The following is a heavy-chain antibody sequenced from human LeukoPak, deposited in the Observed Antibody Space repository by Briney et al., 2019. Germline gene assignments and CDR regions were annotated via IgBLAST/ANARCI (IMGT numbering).Heavy chain of an antibody. CDR1: LDSTTSNF. CDR3: AREILGGFNPGAY. V-gene: IGHV4-4*02. Sequence: SETLSLTCTVSLDSTTSNFWSWVRQPPGKGLEWIGEIHRSGSPNYNPSLQSRVTISIDRSRNQIVLELSSVTAADTAVYYCAREILGGFNPGAYWGQRTLVTVSS. CDR2: IHRSGSP. D-gene: IGHD1-14*01. J-gene: IGHJ4*02.